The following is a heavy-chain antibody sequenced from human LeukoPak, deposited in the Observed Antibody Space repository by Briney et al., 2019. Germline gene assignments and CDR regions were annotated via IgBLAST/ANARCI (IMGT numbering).Heavy chain of an antibody. CDR1: GGTFSSYA. D-gene: IGHD5-18*01. J-gene: IGHJ4*02. Sequence: SVKVSCKASGGTFSSYAISWVRQAPGQGLEWMGRIIPILGIANYAQKFQGRVTITADKSTSTAYMELSSLRSEDTAVYYCARHWGYSYKFDYWGQGTLVTVSS. CDR3: ARHWGYSYKFDY. V-gene: IGHV1-69*04. CDR2: IIPILGIA.